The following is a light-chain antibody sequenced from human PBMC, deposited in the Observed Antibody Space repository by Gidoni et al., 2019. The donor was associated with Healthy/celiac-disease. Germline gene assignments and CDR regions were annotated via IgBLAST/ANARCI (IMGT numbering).Light chain of an antibody. CDR1: QSISSW. V-gene: IGKV1-5*03. J-gene: IGKJ1*01. CDR2: KAS. Sequence: DIQMTQSPSTLSASVGDRVTITCRASQSISSWLAWYQQKPGKAPKLLIYKASSLESGVPSRFSGSGSGTEFTLTISSLQPDDFATYYCQQYNSYAQTCXQGTKVEIK. CDR3: QQYNSYAQT.